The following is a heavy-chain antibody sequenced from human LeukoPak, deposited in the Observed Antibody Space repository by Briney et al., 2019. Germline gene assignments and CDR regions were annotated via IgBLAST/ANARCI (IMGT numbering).Heavy chain of an antibody. D-gene: IGHD5-18*01. CDR3: AKVGYTYGYRTPPEYFQH. CDR1: GFTFSSYA. V-gene: IGHV3-23*01. CDR2: IRGSGAST. Sequence: PGGSLRLSCAASGFTFSSYAMHWVRQAPGKGLEWASFIRGSGASTYYADSVKGRFTISRDNSKNTLYLQMNSLRAEDTAVYYCAKVGYTYGYRTPPEYFQHWGQGTLVTVSS. J-gene: IGHJ1*01.